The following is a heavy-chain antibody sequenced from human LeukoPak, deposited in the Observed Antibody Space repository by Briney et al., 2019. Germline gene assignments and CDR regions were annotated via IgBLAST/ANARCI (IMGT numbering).Heavy chain of an antibody. J-gene: IGHJ4*02. Sequence: PGGSLTLSCVGSGFTFSNYAMSWVRQASGKGLEGVSGISAGGVTTYYADSVKGRFTISRDNSKNTLYLQMNSLRAEDTAVYYCAKGDALPWLGSDYWGQGTLVTVSS. V-gene: IGHV3-23*01. CDR2: ISAGGVTT. CDR1: GFTFSNYA. CDR3: AKGDALPWLGSDY. D-gene: IGHD6-19*01.